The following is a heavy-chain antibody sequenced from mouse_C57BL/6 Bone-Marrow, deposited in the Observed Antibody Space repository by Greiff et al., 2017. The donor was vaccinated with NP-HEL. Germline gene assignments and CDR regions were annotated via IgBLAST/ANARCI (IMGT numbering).Heavy chain of an antibody. D-gene: IGHD1-1*01. CDR2: ISSGSSTI. CDR3: ARRGNYGSLYYFDY. J-gene: IGHJ2*01. Sequence: EVKLMESGGGLVKPGGSLKLSCAASGFTFSDYGMHWVRQAPEKGLEWDAYISSGSSTIYYADTVKGRFTISRDNAKNTLFLQMTSLRSEDTAMYYCARRGNYGSLYYFDYWGQGTTLTVSS. V-gene: IGHV5-17*01. CDR1: GFTFSDYG.